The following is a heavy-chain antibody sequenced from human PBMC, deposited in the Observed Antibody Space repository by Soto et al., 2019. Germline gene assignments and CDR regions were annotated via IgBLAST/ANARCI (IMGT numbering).Heavy chain of an antibody. CDR3: ASGGAGSGPFTWELPDR. CDR1: GNTFTYRY. V-gene: IGHV1-45*01. D-gene: IGHD1-26*01. J-gene: IGHJ4*02. Sequence: QMQLVQSGAEVKKTGSTVTVSCKALGNTFTYRYLHWLRQTPGQALEWLGWITPFSGEAHYAQKFEERVTISRYSAINTAYKRMSSLRSEDTAMYYCASGGAGSGPFTWELPDRWGQGTLVTVSS. CDR2: ITPFSGEA.